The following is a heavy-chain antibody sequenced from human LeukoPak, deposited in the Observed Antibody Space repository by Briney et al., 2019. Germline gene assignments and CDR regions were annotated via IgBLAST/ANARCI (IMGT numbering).Heavy chain of an antibody. CDR2: IWYDGSNK. CDR3: ARGPAPYSSTPADY. J-gene: IGHJ4*02. D-gene: IGHD6-13*01. CDR1: GSTFSSYG. Sequence: AGRSLRLSCAASGSTFSSYGTHWVRQAPGKGLERVAVIWYDGSNKYYADSVKGRFTISRDNSKNTLYLQMNSLRAEDTAVYYCARGPAPYSSTPADYWGQGTLVTVSS. V-gene: IGHV3-33*01.